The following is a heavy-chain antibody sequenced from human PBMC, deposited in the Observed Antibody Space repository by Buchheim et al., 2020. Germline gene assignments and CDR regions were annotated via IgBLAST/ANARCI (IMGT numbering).Heavy chain of an antibody. V-gene: IGHV3-30-3*01. Sequence: QVQLVESGGGVVQPGRSLRLSCAASGFTFSSYAMHWVRQAPGKGLEWVAVISYDGSNKYYADSVKGRFTISRDNSKNTLYLQMNSLRAEDTAVYYCARVFGQWLAYYFDYWGQGTL. CDR1: GFTFSSYA. D-gene: IGHD6-19*01. J-gene: IGHJ4*02. CDR2: ISYDGSNK. CDR3: ARVFGQWLAYYFDY.